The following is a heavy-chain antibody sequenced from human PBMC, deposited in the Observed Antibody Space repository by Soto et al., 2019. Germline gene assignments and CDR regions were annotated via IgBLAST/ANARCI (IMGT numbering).Heavy chain of an antibody. CDR1: GYTFTGHG. Sequence: ASVKVSCKTSGYTFTGHGISWVRQAPGQGLEWKGWISTYNGDTNYAQTFQGRVTMTTDTSTSTVHMEVRSLRSDYTAIYYCAREGVAPYYYYGMDVWGQGTPVTVSS. J-gene: IGHJ6*02. D-gene: IGHD5-12*01. V-gene: IGHV1-18*01. CDR3: AREGVAPYYYYGMDV. CDR2: ISTYNGDT.